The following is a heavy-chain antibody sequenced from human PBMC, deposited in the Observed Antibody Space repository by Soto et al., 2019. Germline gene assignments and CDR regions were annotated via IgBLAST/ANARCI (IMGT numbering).Heavy chain of an antibody. CDR3: ARTVKGPYDSSGCYPRY. V-gene: IGHV5-51*01. D-gene: IGHD3-22*01. Sequence: GESLKISCKGSGYSFTSYWIGWVRQMPGKGLEWMGIIYPGDSDTRYSPSFQGQVTISADKSISTAYLQWSSLKASDTAMYYCARTVKGPYDSSGCYPRYWGQGTLVTVSS. J-gene: IGHJ4*02. CDR1: GYSFTSYW. CDR2: IYPGDSDT.